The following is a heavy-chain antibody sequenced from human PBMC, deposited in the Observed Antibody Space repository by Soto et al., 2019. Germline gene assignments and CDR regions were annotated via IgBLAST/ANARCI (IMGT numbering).Heavy chain of an antibody. CDR2: ISSSSSYI. CDR3: ARGIAVTIGVDY. CDR1: GFTFSSYS. V-gene: IGHV3-21*01. Sequence: PGGSLRLSCAASGFTFSSYSMNWVRQAPGKGLEWVSSISSSSSYIYYADSVKGRFTISRDNAKNSLYLQMNSLRAEDTAVYYCARGIAVTIGVDYWGQGTLVTVSS. J-gene: IGHJ4*02. D-gene: IGHD6-19*01.